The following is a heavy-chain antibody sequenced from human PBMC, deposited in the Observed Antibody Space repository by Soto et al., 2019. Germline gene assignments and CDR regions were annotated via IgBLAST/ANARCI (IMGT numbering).Heavy chain of an antibody. CDR3: ARGFSYYYYMDV. CDR1: GGSISSFY. J-gene: IGHJ6*03. V-gene: IGHV4-59*01. Sequence: SETLSLTCTVSGGSISSFYWSWIRQSPGKGLAWIGSFYYSGKTNYNPSLTSRVAISVDTSKNQFSLKMNSVTAADTAVYYCARGFSYYYYMDVWGKGTTVTVSS. CDR2: FYYSGKT.